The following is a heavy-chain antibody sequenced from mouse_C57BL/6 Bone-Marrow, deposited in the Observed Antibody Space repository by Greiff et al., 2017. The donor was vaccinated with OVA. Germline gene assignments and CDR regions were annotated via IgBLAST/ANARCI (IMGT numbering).Heavy chain of an antibody. V-gene: IGHV1-19*01. CDR1: GYTFTDYY. Sequence: EVKLVESGPVLVKPGASVKMSCKASGYTFTDYYMNWVKQSHGKSLEWIGVINPYNGGTSYNQKFKGKATLTVDKSSSTAYMELNSLTSEDSAVYYCARSRGYWGQGTTLTVSS. CDR3: ARSRGY. CDR2: INPYNGGT. J-gene: IGHJ2*01.